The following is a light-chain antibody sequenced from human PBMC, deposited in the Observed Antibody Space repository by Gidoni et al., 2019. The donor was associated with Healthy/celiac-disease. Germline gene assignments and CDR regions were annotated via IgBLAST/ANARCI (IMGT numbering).Light chain of an antibody. J-gene: IGKJ4*01. V-gene: IGKV1-39*01. CDR2: ASS. Sequence: DIPQTQSPSSLSASVGDRVTITCRASQSISSYLNWYQQKPWKAPNVLIYASSSLQSGVPSMFIRSGSVTDFTLTISSLQPEDFATDYCQQSYSTPRARTFXGXTKVEIK. CDR3: QQSYSTPRART. CDR1: QSISSY.